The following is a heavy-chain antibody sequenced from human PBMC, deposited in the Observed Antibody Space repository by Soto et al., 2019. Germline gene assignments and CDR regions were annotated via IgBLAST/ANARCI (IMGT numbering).Heavy chain of an antibody. Sequence: QVQLVQSGAEVKRPGSSVKLSCKASGGTFSSYAISWVRQAPGQGLEWMGGIIPIFGTADYAQKFQGRVTITADESTSTAYMELSSLRSEDTAVYYCARDGGVYDYSPFDYWGQGTLVTVSS. D-gene: IGHD4-4*01. CDR3: ARDGGVYDYSPFDY. J-gene: IGHJ4*02. CDR1: GGTFSSYA. CDR2: IIPIFGTA. V-gene: IGHV1-69*12.